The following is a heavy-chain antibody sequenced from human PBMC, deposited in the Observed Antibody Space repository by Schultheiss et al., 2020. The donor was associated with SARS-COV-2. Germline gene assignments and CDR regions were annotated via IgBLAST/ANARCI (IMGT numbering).Heavy chain of an antibody. CDR1: GGSISSYY. D-gene: IGHD6-19*01. Sequence: SETLSLTCTVSGGSISSYYWSWIRQPPGKGLEWIGYIYYSGSTNYNPSLKSRVTISVDTSKNQFSLKLSSVTAADTAVYYCARTPRVAVAAYNWFDPWGQGTLVTVSS. CDR2: IYYSGST. CDR3: ARTPRVAVAAYNWFDP. J-gene: IGHJ5*02. V-gene: IGHV4-59*12.